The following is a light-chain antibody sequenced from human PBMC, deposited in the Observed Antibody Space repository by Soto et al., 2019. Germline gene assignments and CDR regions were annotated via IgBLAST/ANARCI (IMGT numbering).Light chain of an antibody. V-gene: IGLV2-14*01. Sequence: QSALTQPASVSGSPGQSITISCTGTSSDVGNYNFVSWYQQHPDKAPKLILYEVRNRPSGVSNRFSGSKSGNTASLTISGLQAEDEADYYCSSYTSTSTPVVFGGGTKLTV. CDR1: SSDVGNYNF. J-gene: IGLJ2*01. CDR3: SSYTSTSTPVV. CDR2: EVR.